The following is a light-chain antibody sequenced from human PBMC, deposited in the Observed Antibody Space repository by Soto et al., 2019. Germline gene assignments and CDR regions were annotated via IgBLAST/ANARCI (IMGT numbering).Light chain of an antibody. Sequence: DFVMTQSPDSLAVSLGERATLNCKSSQSVLYSSNNRNYLAWYQQKPGQPPKLLIYWTSTRESGVPYRFSGSGSGTDFSLNTSRLQAEDVAVYYCQQYNNWPWTVGQGTQ. V-gene: IGKV4-1*01. J-gene: IGKJ1*01. CDR3: QQYNNWPWT. CDR1: QSVLYSSNNRNY. CDR2: WTS.